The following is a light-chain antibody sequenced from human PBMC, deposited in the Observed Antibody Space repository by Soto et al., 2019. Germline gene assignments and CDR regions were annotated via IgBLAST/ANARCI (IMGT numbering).Light chain of an antibody. CDR2: EGT. CDR3: CSYAGSRHYV. Sequence: QSVLTQPASVSGSPGQSITISCTGTSSDVGSYNLVSWYQQHPGKAPKFMIYEGTKRPSGVSNRFSGSKSGNTASLTISGLQAEDEADYYFCSYAGSRHYVFGTGTKLTVL. CDR1: SSDVGSYNL. V-gene: IGLV2-23*01. J-gene: IGLJ1*01.